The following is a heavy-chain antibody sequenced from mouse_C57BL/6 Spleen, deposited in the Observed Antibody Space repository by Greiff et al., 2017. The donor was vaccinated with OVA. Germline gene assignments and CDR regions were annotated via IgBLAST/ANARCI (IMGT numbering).Heavy chain of an antibody. CDR3: ARKDYGSSPYAMDY. D-gene: IGHD1-1*01. Sequence: VQLQQSGAELVRPGASVKLSCKASGYTFTDYSINWVKQRPGQGLEWIARIYPGSGNTYYNEKFKGKATLTAEKSSSTAYMQLSSLTSEDSAVYFCARKDYGSSPYAMDYWGQGTSVTVSS. CDR1: GYTFTDYS. CDR2: IYPGSGNT. J-gene: IGHJ4*01. V-gene: IGHV1-76*01.